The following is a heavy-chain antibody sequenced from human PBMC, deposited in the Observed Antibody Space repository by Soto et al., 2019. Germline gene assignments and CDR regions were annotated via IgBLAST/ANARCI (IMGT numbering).Heavy chain of an antibody. D-gene: IGHD2-2*01. J-gene: IGHJ4*02. CDR3: ARDEWNIVVVPAGPSFDY. CDR1: GFTFSSYA. V-gene: IGHV3-30-3*01. CDR2: ISYDGSNK. Sequence: GGSLRLSCAASGFTFSSYAMHWVRQGPGKGLEWVAVISYDGSNKYYADSVKGRFTISRDNSKNTLYLQMNSLRAEDTAVYYCARDEWNIVVVPAGPSFDYWGQGTLVTVSS.